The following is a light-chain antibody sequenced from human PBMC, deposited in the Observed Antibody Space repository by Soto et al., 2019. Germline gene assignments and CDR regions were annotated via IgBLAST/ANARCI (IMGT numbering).Light chain of an antibody. CDR2: EVS. J-gene: IGLJ2*01. CDR1: SSDVGGYNY. V-gene: IGLV2-14*01. Sequence: QSALTQPASASGTPGQSITISCIGTSSDVGGYNYVSWYQQHPGKAPKLMIYEVSNRPSGVSNRFSGSKSGNTASLTISGLQSEGEADYYCTSYSSSGTVIFGGGTKLTVL. CDR3: TSYSSSGTVI.